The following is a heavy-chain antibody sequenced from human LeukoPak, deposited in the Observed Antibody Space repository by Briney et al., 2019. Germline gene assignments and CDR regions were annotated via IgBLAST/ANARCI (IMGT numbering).Heavy chain of an antibody. Sequence: PGGSLRLSCAASGFTFDDYAMNWVRQAPGKGLEWVSSISSSSSYIYYADSVKGRFTISRDNAKNSLYLQMNSLRAEDTAVYYCARAMGGKYCSGGSCYSAGYYYYGMDVWGQGTTVTVSS. D-gene: IGHD2-15*01. CDR2: ISSSSSYI. CDR3: ARAMGGKYCSGGSCYSAGYYYYGMDV. V-gene: IGHV3-21*01. J-gene: IGHJ6*02. CDR1: GFTFDDYA.